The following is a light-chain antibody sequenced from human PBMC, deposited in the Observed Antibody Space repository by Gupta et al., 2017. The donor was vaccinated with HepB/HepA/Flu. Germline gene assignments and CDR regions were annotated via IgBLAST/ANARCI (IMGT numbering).Light chain of an antibody. Sequence: SYVLTQPPSVSVAQGQSARVRCGGNNIGTASVHWYQQKPGQAPVLVVYDDSDRPSGIPERFSGSNSGNTATLTISRVEAGDEADYYCQVWDSSSDHYVFGSGTKVTVL. J-gene: IGLJ1*01. V-gene: IGLV3-21*02. CDR2: DDS. CDR1: NIGTAS. CDR3: QVWDSSSDHYV.